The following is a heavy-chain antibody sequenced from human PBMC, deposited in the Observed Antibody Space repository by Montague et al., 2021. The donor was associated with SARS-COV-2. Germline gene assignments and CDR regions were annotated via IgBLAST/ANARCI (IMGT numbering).Heavy chain of an antibody. V-gene: IGHV4-39*01. CDR2: IYYRGAT. CDR1: GGSINSSTYY. CDR3: ARRVTRGAFDV. J-gene: IGHJ3*01. D-gene: IGHD1-1*01. Sequence: SETLSLTCIVSGGSINSSTYYWAWIRQPPGKGLEWIATIYYRGATWSDPSLRSRVTISADTSTNQFNLKLTSVTAADMGLYYCARRVTRGAFDVWGQGTMVTVSS.